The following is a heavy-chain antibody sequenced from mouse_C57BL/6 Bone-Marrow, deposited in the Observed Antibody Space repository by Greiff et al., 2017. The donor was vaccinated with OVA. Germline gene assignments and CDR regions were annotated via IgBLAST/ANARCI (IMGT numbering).Heavy chain of an antibody. V-gene: IGHV5-4*01. D-gene: IGHD4-1*01. CDR3: ARDLKANWDLAY. CDR2: ISDGGSYT. CDR1: GFTFSSYA. J-gene: IGHJ3*01. Sequence: DVKLVESGGGLVKPGGSLKLSCAASGFTFSSYAMSWVRQTPEKRLEWVATISDGGSYTYYPDNVKGRFTISRDNAKNNLYLQMSHLKSEDTAMYYCARDLKANWDLAYWGQGTLVTVSA.